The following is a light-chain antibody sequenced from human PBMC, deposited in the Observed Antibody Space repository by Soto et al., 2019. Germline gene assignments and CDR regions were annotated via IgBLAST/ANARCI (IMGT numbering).Light chain of an antibody. J-gene: IGLJ1*01. V-gene: IGLV1-44*01. Sequence: QSVLTQPPSASGTPGQRVTISCSGSSSNIGSNTVNWYQQLPGTAPKLLIYSHNQRPSGVPDRFTRSQSGTAASLAISGLQSEDEADYYRAAWDDSLNGYVFGTGTQLTVL. CDR2: SHN. CDR1: SSNIGSNT. CDR3: AAWDDSLNGYV.